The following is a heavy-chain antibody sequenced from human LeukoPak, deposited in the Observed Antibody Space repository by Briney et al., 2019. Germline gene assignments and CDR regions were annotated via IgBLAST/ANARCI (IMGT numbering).Heavy chain of an antibody. CDR2: IIPILGIA. CDR3: ARDLRRGVVYCGGDCYRSNWFDP. J-gene: IGHJ5*02. V-gene: IGHV1-69*04. D-gene: IGHD2-21*02. CDR1: GGTFSSYA. Sequence: GASVKVSCKASGGTFSSYAISWVRQAPGQGLEWVGRIIPILGIANYAQKFQGRVTITADKSTSTAYMELSSLRSEDTAVYYCARDLRRGVVYCGGDCYRSNWFDPWGQGTLVTVSS.